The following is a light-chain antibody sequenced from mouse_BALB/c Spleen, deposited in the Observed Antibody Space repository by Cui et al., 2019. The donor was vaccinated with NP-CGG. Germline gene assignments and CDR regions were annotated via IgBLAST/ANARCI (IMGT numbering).Light chain of an antibody. CDR1: TGAVTTSNY. CDR3: ALWYSNHWG. CDR2: GTN. V-gene: IGLV1*01. Sequence: QAVVTQDSALTTSPGQTVTLTCRSSTGAVTTSNYANWVQEKPDHLFTGLIGGTNNRAPGVPARFSGSLIGDKAALTSTGAQTEDEAIYFCALWYSNHWGFGGGTKLTGL. J-gene: IGLJ1*01.